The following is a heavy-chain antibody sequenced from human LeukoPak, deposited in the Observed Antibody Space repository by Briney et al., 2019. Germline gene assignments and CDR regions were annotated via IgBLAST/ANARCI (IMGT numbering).Heavy chain of an antibody. J-gene: IGHJ5*02. V-gene: IGHV3-30*02. CDR2: IRYDGSNK. CDR3: ARESSWELSWFDP. Sequence: EGSLRLSCAASGFTFSSYGMHWVRQAPGKGLEWVAFIRYDGSNKYYADSVKGRFTISRDNSKNSLYLQMNSLRAEDTAVYYCARESSWELSWFDPWGQGTLVTVSS. CDR1: GFTFSSYG. D-gene: IGHD3-10*01.